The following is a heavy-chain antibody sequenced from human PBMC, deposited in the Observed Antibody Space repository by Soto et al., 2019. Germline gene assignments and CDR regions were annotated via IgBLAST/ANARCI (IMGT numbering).Heavy chain of an antibody. J-gene: IGHJ4*02. Sequence: SETLSLTGTVSGGSVSSGSYYWTCIRQPPGRGLEWIVYIYYTGSTDYNPSLKSRVTISVDTSKNQFSLNLRSMSPADTAVYYCARVGGLAARTFDYWAPGTLVTVSS. CDR1: GGSVSSGSYY. CDR3: ARVGGLAARTFDY. D-gene: IGHD6-6*01. V-gene: IGHV4-61*01. CDR2: IYYTGST.